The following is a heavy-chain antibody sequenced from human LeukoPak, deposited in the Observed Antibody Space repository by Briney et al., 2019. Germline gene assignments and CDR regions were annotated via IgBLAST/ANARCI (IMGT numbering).Heavy chain of an antibody. CDR1: GYNFTNYW. CDR2: IYPGDSDT. J-gene: IGHJ5*02. V-gene: IGHV5-51*01. Sequence: GESLKISCRGSGYNFTNYWIGWVRQIPGKGLEWMGIIYPGDSDTRYSPSFQGQVTISADKSISTAYLQWSSLKASDTAMYYCARHTSGYDVVGFDPWGQGTLVTVSS. D-gene: IGHD5-12*01. CDR3: ARHTSGYDVVGFDP.